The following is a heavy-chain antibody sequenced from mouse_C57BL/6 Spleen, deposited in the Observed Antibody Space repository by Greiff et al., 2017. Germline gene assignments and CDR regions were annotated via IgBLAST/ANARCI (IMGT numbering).Heavy chain of an antibody. CDR2: ISSGSSTI. J-gene: IGHJ2*01. V-gene: IGHV5-17*01. CDR1: GFTFSDYG. D-gene: IGHD1-1*01. Sequence: EVKLVESGGGLVKPGGSLKLSCAASGFTFSDYGMHWVRQAPETGLEWVAYISSGSSTIYYAATVKGRFPISRDNAKNTRFRQMTGLRSEDTAMYYCARATVVGLDDWGQGTTRTVSS. CDR3: ARATVVGLDD.